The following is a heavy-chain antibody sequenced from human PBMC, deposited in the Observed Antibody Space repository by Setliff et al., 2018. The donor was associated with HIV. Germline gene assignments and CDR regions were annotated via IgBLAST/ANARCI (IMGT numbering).Heavy chain of an antibody. Sequence: SETLSLTCAVYGGSFSDYFWSWIRQPPGKGLEWIGEINHSGSTNCNPSLRSRVTTSVDTSKNQFSLRLRSVTAADTAVYYCARVSCSSWYSIPRYYYYSMDFWGNGTTVTV. D-gene: IGHD6-13*01. J-gene: IGHJ6*03. V-gene: IGHV4-34*01. CDR3: ARVSCSSWYSIPRYYYYSMDF. CDR1: GGSFSDYF. CDR2: INHSGST.